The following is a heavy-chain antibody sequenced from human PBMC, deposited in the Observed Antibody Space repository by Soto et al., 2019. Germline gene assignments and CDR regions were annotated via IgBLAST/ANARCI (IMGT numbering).Heavy chain of an antibody. Sequence: EVQLLESGGGLVQPGGSLRLSCAASGFTFSSYAMSWVRQAPGKGLEWVSVISGSGGSTYYADSMKGRFTISRDNSKNTLYLQMNGLRAEDTAVYYWAKDRGYYIWGSYRPQSHFDYWGQGTLVTVSS. V-gene: IGHV3-23*01. CDR1: GFTFSSYA. D-gene: IGHD3-16*02. CDR2: ISGSGGST. CDR3: AKDRGYYIWGSYRPQSHFDY. J-gene: IGHJ4*02.